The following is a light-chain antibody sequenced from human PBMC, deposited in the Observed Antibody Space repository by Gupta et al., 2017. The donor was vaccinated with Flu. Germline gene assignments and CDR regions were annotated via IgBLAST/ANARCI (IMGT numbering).Light chain of an antibody. Sequence: DIQMTQSPSFVSASVGDRVTITCRASQAISTWVAWYQQKPGKAPNLLIYSASTLQGGVPSRFICSGSGADFTLTISSLQPEDFATYYCQQADTLPLTFGGGTKVELK. V-gene: IGKV1-12*01. CDR3: QQADTLPLT. CDR2: SAS. CDR1: QAISTW. J-gene: IGKJ4*01.